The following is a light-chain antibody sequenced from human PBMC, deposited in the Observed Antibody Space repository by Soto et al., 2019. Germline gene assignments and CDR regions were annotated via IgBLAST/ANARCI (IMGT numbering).Light chain of an antibody. CDR2: DAS. Sequence: EIVLTQSPATLSLSPVERATLSCMASQSVSNYLAWCQQKPGQAPRLLIYDASHRAAGIPARFSGSGFGTDFTLTISSLEPEDAAVYYCQQCSNWPPINFGQGTRLEIK. J-gene: IGKJ5*01. CDR1: QSVSNY. CDR3: QQCSNWPPIN. V-gene: IGKV3-11*01.